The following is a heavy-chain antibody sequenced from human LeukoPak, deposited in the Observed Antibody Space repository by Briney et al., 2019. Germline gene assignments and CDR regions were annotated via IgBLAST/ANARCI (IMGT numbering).Heavy chain of an antibody. V-gene: IGHV4-59*08. Sequence: SETLSLTCTVSGDSISSYYWSWIRQPPGKGREWRGYIYYSGGTDYNPSLKSRVTISVDTSKNQFSLKLRSVTAADTAVYYCARHVTISGPYDASDIWGQGTMVTVSP. CDR3: ARHVTISGPYDASDI. D-gene: IGHD5-24*01. CDR1: GDSISSYY. J-gene: IGHJ3*02. CDR2: IYYSGGT.